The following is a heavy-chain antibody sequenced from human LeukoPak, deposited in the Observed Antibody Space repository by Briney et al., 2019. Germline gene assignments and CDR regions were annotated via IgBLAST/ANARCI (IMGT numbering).Heavy chain of an antibody. CDR1: GFTFNTYG. Sequence: GGSLRLSCAASGFTFNTYGMSWVRQAPGKGLEWVSGISGSGGATYYAGSVKGRFTIPRGDPHNTLYLQMNSLRAEDTAVYFCARGGVDYYGSGTYYLMYYFDYWGQGALVTVSS. J-gene: IGHJ4*02. D-gene: IGHD3-10*01. CDR3: ARGGVDYYGSGTYYLMYYFDY. V-gene: IGHV3-23*01. CDR2: ISGSGGAT.